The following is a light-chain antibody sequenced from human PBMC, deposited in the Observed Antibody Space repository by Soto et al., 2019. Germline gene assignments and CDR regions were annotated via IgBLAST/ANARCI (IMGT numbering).Light chain of an antibody. Sequence: EIVLTLSPGTLSLSPGERATLSCRASQTVSSRYLAWYQQKPGQAPRLLMYGASNRATGIPDRFSGSGSGTDFTLTISRLEPEDFAVYFCQQYGRSPPFTFGQGTKVEIK. CDR2: GAS. CDR3: QQYGRSPPFT. CDR1: QTVSSRY. J-gene: IGKJ2*01. V-gene: IGKV3-20*01.